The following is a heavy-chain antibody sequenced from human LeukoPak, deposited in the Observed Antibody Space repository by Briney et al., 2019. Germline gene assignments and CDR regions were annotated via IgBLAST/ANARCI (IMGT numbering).Heavy chain of an antibody. CDR1: GYTFTSYG. Sequence: AGVSVSCKASGYTFTSYGISWVRQPPAQGLERMGCIRAYNGNTSYAQKLQGRVTMTTDTSTSTAYMELRRLRSDDTAVYYCARDPAGYRYGVRPDYWGQGTLVTVSS. CDR3: ARDPAGYRYGVRPDY. J-gene: IGHJ4*02. CDR2: IRAYNGNT. V-gene: IGHV1-18*01. D-gene: IGHD5-18*01.